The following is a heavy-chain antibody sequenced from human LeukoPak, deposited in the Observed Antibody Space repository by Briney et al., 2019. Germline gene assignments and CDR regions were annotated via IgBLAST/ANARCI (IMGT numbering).Heavy chain of an antibody. CDR3: VRFWQQLLDY. V-gene: IGHV6-1*01. CDR1: GDSFSSNSAA. D-gene: IGHD6-13*01. Sequence: SQTLSLTCALSGDSFSSNSAAWNWIRQSQWRGLEWLVRTYYRSKWYNDYAVSVKSRITITPDTSKNQFSLQLNSVTPEDTAVYYCVRFWQQLLDYWGQGTLVAVSS. J-gene: IGHJ4*02. CDR2: TYYRSKWYN.